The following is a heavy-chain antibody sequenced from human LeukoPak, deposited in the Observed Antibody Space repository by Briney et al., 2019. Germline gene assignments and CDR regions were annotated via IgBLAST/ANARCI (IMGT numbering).Heavy chain of an antibody. J-gene: IGHJ4*02. V-gene: IGHV1-2*02. CDR2: INPNSGGT. CDR1: GYIFTDYY. CDR3: ARDRGGYSYGYGY. D-gene: IGHD5-18*01. Sequence: ASVKVSCKASGYIFTDYYMHWVRQAPGQGLEWMGWINPNSGGTNYAQKFQGRVTITRDTSASTAYMELSSLRSEDTAVYYCARDRGGYSYGYGYWGQGTLVTVSS.